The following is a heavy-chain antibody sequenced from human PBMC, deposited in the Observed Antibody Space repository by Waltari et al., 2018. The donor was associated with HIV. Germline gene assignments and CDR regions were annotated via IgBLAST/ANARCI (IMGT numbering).Heavy chain of an antibody. CDR3: ARDFKGAVTIFGVVHNWFDP. D-gene: IGHD3-3*01. Sequence: QVQLVQSGAEVRKTGASVKVSCKASGYTFTGPFLHWVRTAPGQGLEWMGWINPNSGGTNYAQKFQDRVTMTRDTSISTAYMELSRLRSDDTAAYYCARDFKGAVTIFGVVHNWFDPWGQGTLVTVSS. CDR2: INPNSGGT. V-gene: IGHV1-2*02. CDR1: GYTFTGPF. J-gene: IGHJ5*02.